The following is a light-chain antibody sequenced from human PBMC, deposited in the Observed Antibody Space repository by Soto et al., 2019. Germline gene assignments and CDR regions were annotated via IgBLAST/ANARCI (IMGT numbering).Light chain of an antibody. CDR2: GAS. Sequence: EIVLTQSPGTLSLSPGERATLSCRASQSVSSSYLAWYQQKPGQAPRLLIYGASSRATDIPDRFSGSGSGTDFTLTISRLEPEDFAVYWCQQYDSSPRTFGQGTKVDIK. CDR3: QQYDSSPRT. V-gene: IGKV3-20*01. J-gene: IGKJ1*01. CDR1: QSVSSSY.